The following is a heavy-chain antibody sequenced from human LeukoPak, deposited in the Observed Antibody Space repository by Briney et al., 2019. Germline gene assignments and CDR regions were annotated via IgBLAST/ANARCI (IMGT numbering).Heavy chain of an antibody. CDR3: ATDPSIAARSDAFDI. CDR2: ITLILGIT. J-gene: IGHJ3*02. CDR1: GGTFSNYV. V-gene: IGHV1-69*04. Sequence: SVKVSCKASGGTFSNYVISWVRQAPGQGLEWMGRITLILGITNYAQKFQGRVTMTEDTSTDTAYMELSSLRSEDTAVYYCATDPSIAARSDAFDIWGQGTMVTVSS. D-gene: IGHD6-6*01.